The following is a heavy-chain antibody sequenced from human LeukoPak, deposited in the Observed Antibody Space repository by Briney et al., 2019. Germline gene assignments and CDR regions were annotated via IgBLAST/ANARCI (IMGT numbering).Heavy chain of an antibody. CDR1: GFTFSSYS. CDR3: ARELDGDYGVIDY. J-gene: IGHJ4*02. V-gene: IGHV3-21*01. CDR2: ISSSSSYI. Sequence: GSLRLSCAASGFTFSSYSMNWVRQAPGKGLEWVSSISSSSSYIYYADSVKGRFTISRDNAKNSLYLQMNSLRAEDTAVYYCARELDGDYGVIDYWGQGTLVTVSS. D-gene: IGHD4-17*01.